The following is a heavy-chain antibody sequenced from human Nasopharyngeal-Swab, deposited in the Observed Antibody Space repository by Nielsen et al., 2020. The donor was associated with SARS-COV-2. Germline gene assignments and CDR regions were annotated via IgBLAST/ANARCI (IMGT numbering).Heavy chain of an antibody. CDR1: GGSFSGYY. D-gene: IGHD4-17*01. J-gene: IGHJ4*02. Sequence: GSLRLFCAVYGGSFSGYYWSWIRQPPGKGLEWIGEINHSGSTNYNPSLKSRVTISVDTSKNQFSLKLSSVTAADTAVYYCARGNGAFDYWGQGTLVTVSS. CDR3: ARGNGAFDY. V-gene: IGHV4-34*01. CDR2: INHSGST.